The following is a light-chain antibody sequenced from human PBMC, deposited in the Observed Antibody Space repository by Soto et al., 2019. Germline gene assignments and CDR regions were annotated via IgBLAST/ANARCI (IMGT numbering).Light chain of an antibody. CDR2: EVT. V-gene: IGLV2-14*01. Sequence: VLTQPASVSGSPGQSIAISGTGTSGDVGGYDYVSWYQQHPDKAPKLMIYEVTKRPSWVSNRFSGSKSGNTASLTISGLQPEDEADYYCSSHTSGSTRVFGSGTKVTVL. J-gene: IGLJ1*01. CDR3: SSHTSGSTRV. CDR1: SGDVGGYDY.